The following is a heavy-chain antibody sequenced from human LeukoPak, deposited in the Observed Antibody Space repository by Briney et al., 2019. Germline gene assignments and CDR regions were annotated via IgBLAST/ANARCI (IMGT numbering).Heavy chain of an antibody. CDR1: GGTFSSYT. CDR3: ARVKYSSSSPHNWFDP. J-gene: IGHJ5*02. D-gene: IGHD6-6*01. CDR2: IIPILGIA. V-gene: IGHV1-69*02. Sequence: SVKVSCKASGGTFSSYTISWVRQAPGQGLEWMGRIIPILGIANYAQKFQGRVTITADKSTSTAYMELSSLRSEDTAVYYCARVKYSSSSPHNWFDPWGQGTLVTVSS.